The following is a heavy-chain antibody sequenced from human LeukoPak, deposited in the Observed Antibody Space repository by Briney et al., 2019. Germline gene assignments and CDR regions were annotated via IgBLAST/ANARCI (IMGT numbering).Heavy chain of an antibody. V-gene: IGHV3-21*01. J-gene: IGHJ4*02. Sequence: GGSLRLSCAASGFTFSSYSMNWVRQAPGKGLEWVSSISSSSSYIYYADSVKGRFTISRDNAKNSLYLQMNSLRAEDTAVYYCARVFLRDYDFWSGYSPSYYFDYWGQGTLVTVSS. CDR3: ARVFLRDYDFWSGYSPSYYFDY. CDR1: GFTFSSYS. D-gene: IGHD3-3*01. CDR2: ISSSSSYI.